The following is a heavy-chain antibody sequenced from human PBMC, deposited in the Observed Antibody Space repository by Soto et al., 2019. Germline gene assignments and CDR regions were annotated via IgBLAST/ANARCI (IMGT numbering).Heavy chain of an antibody. D-gene: IGHD3-3*01. Sequence: QVQLQESGPGLVKPSETLSLTCTVSGGSISSGGHYWNWIRQYPGKGLEWIGYIHGSGGTYYNPSLKSRVIISLDSSKNLFPLKLTSVTAAATAVYFCASESQNLYYNFWSGYYNFWGQGTLVTVSS. CDR1: GGSISSGGHY. V-gene: IGHV4-31*03. CDR2: IHGSGGT. CDR3: ASESQNLYYNFWSGYYNF. J-gene: IGHJ4*02.